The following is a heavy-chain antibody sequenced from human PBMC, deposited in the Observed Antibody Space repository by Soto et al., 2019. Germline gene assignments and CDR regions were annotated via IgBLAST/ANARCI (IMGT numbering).Heavy chain of an antibody. J-gene: IGHJ6*02. D-gene: IGHD6-19*01. CDR2: IYYSGST. V-gene: IGHV4-39*01. CDR1: GGSISSSSYY. Sequence: PSETLSLTCTVSGGSISSSSYYWGWIRQPPGKGLEWIGSIYYSGSTYYNPSLKSRVTISVDTSKNQFSLKLSSVTAADTAVYYCARQEVLAVAEGYYYYGMDVWGQGTTVTVSS. CDR3: ARQEVLAVAEGYYYYGMDV.